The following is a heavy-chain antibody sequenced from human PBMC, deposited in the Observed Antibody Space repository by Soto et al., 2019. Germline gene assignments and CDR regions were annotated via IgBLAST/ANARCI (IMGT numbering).Heavy chain of an antibody. Sequence: ASVKVSCKASGYTFTSYYMHWVRQAPGQGLEWMGIINPSGGSTSYAQKFQGRVTMTRDTSTSTVYMELSSLRSEDTAVYYCARDGNIVVVPAADPYYYYGMDVWGQGTTVTVSS. V-gene: IGHV1-46*01. J-gene: IGHJ6*02. D-gene: IGHD2-2*01. CDR1: GYTFTSYY. CDR3: ARDGNIVVVPAADPYYYYGMDV. CDR2: INPSGGST.